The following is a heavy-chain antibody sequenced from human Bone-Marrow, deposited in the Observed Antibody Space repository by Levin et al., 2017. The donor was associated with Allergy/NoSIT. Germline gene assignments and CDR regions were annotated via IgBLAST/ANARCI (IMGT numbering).Heavy chain of an antibody. V-gene: IGHV4-31*11. Sequence: SETLSLTCGVSGGSLNSGGYHWTWIRQHPGKGLEWIGYIYHIGSTYYTPSLKSRVSISLATSTNHFSLKLTSVTAADTAVYDGAREDGYVIDYWGQGTLVTVSS. CDR2: IYHIGST. CDR3: AREDGYVIDY. CDR1: GGSLNSGGYH. J-gene: IGHJ4*02. D-gene: IGHD5-24*01.